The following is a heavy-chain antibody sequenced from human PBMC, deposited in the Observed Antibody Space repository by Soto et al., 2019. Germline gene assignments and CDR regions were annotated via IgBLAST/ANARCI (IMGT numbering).Heavy chain of an antibody. CDR1: GYTFTSYA. V-gene: IGHV1-3*01. Sequence: ASVKVSCKASGYTFTSYAMHWVRQAPGQRLEWMGWINAGNGNTKYSQKFQGRVTITRDTSASTAYMELSSLRSEDTAVYYCAREGFLTDYYYYYMDVWGKGTTVTVSS. J-gene: IGHJ6*03. D-gene: IGHD3-9*01. CDR3: AREGFLTDYYYYYMDV. CDR2: INAGNGNT.